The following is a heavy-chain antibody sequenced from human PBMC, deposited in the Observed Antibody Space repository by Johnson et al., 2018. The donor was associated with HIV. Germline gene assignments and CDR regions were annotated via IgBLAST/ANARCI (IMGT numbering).Heavy chain of an antibody. Sequence: EVQLVESGGGLVKPGGSLRLSCAASGFTVSSNYMSWVRQAPGKGLEWVSVIYSGGSTYYADSVKGRFTIFRDNSKNTLYLQMNSLRAEDTAVYYCARDVTKDAVDIWGQGTMVTGSS. CDR1: GFTVSSNY. J-gene: IGHJ3*02. V-gene: IGHV3-66*01. CDR2: IYSGGST. CDR3: ARDVTKDAVDI. D-gene: IGHD4-17*01.